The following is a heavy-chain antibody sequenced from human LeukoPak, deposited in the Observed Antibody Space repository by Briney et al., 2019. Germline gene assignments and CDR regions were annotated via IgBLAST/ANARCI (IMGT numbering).Heavy chain of an antibody. CDR1: GGTFSSYA. Sequence: ASVKVSCKASGGTFSSYAISWVRQAPGQGLEWMGGIIPIFGTANYAQKFQGRVTITADESTSTAYMELSSLRSEDTAVYYCAREAGYHDSSGYPFDYWGQGTLVTVSS. CDR2: IIPIFGTA. CDR3: AREAGYHDSSGYPFDY. V-gene: IGHV1-69*13. D-gene: IGHD3-22*01. J-gene: IGHJ4*02.